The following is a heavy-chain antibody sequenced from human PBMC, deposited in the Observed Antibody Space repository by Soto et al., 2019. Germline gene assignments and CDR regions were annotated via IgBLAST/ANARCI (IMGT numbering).Heavy chain of an antibody. V-gene: IGHV3-74*01. CDR2: INTDGGAT. Sequence: EVQLVESGGGLVQPGGSLRLSCGASGFSFRSHWMHWVRQAPGKGLVWVSQINTDGGATSYADSVKGRLTISRDNAKNTLYLQMNSLRVQDTAVYFCSREVLSKHDYDGFDIWGQGTLVTVSP. CDR1: GFSFRSHW. D-gene: IGHD4-4*01. CDR3: SREVLSKHDYDGFDI. J-gene: IGHJ3*02.